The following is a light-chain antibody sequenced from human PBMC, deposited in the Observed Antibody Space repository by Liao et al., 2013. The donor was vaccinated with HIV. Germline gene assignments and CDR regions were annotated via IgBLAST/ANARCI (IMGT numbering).Light chain of an antibody. J-gene: IGLJ2*01. CDR3: QVWDSSSDPVV. V-gene: IGLV3-21*04. CDR2: YDS. CDR1: NIGSKS. Sequence: SYELTQPPSVSVAPGKTARITCGGNNIGSKSVHWYQQKPGQAPVLVIYYDSDRPSGIPERFSGSKSGNTATLTISRVEAGDEADYYCQVWDSSSDPVVFGGGTKLTVL.